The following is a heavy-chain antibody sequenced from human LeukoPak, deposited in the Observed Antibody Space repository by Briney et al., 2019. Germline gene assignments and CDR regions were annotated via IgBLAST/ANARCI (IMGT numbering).Heavy chain of an antibody. CDR3: AREYYYGSGSYPDAFDI. D-gene: IGHD3-10*01. V-gene: IGHV5-51*01. Sequence: ESLKISCKGSGYSFTSYWIGWVRQMPGKGLERMGIIYPGDSDTRYSPSFQGQVTISADKSISTAYLQWSSLKASDTAMYYCAREYYYGSGSYPDAFDIWGQGTMVTVSS. J-gene: IGHJ3*02. CDR1: GYSFTSYW. CDR2: IYPGDSDT.